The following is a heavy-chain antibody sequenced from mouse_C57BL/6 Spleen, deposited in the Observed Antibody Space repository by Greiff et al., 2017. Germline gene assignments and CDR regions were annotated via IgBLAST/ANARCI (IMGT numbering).Heavy chain of an antibody. D-gene: IGHD1-1*02. CDR1: GYTFTSYW. J-gene: IGHJ2*01. V-gene: IGHV1-50*01. Sequence: VKLQQPGAELVKPGASVKLSCKASGYTFTSYWMQWVKQRPGQGLEWIGEIDPSDSYTNYNQKFKGKATLTVDTSSSTAYMQLSSLTSEDSAVYYCARSDGRGYFDYWGQGTTLTVSS. CDR3: ARSDGRGYFDY. CDR2: IDPSDSYT.